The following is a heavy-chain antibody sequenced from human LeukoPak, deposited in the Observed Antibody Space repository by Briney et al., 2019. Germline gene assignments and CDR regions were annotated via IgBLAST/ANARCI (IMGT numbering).Heavy chain of an antibody. CDR1: VGSFRVYY. Sequence: KPSETLSLTCAVGVGSFRVYYGSGIRQPPGKGLEWIGEINHSGSTNYNPSLKSRVTISVDTSKNQFSLKLSSVTAADTAVYYCARAMDVWGQGTTVTVSS. CDR2: INHSGST. J-gene: IGHJ6*02. V-gene: IGHV4-34*01. CDR3: ARAMDV.